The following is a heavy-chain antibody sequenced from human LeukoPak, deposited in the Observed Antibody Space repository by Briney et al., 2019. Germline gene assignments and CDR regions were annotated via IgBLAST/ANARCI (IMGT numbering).Heavy chain of an antibody. CDR3: ARDNRITSDAFDI. J-gene: IGHJ3*02. D-gene: IGHD2/OR15-2a*01. Sequence: GGSLRLSCAASGFTVSSNYMSWVRQAPGKGLEWVSVIYSGGSTYHADSVKGRFTISRDNSKNTLYLQMNSLRAEDTAVYYCARDNRITSDAFDIWGQGTMVTVSS. V-gene: IGHV3-53*01. CDR2: IYSGGST. CDR1: GFTVSSNY.